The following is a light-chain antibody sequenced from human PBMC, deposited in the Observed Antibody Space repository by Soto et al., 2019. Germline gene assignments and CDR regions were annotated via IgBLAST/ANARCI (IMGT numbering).Light chain of an antibody. CDR2: SNN. Sequence: QSVLTQSPSASGTPGQRVTISCSGSSSNIGSNTVNWYQQLPGTAPNLLIYSNNQRPSGVPDRLSGYKAGTSASLAISGRQAEEEADYYCAAWDDRLNGLFGAGTKLTVL. CDR1: SSNIGSNT. CDR3: AAWDDRLNGL. J-gene: IGLJ1*01. V-gene: IGLV1-44*01.